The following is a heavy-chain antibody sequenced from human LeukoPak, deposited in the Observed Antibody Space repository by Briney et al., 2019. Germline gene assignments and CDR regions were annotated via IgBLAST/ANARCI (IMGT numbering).Heavy chain of an antibody. Sequence: SETLSLTCTVSGGSISSYYWSWIRQPPGKGLEWIGYIYYSGSTNYNPSLKSRVTISVDTSKNQFSLKLSSVTAADTAVYYCARDKPLVVAATNWFDPWGQGTLVTVSS. CDR3: ARDKPLVVAATNWFDP. CDR2: IYYSGST. CDR1: GGSISSYY. J-gene: IGHJ5*02. V-gene: IGHV4-59*12. D-gene: IGHD2-15*01.